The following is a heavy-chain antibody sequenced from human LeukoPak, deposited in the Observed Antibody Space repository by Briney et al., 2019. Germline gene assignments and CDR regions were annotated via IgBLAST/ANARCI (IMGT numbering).Heavy chain of an antibody. D-gene: IGHD6-13*01. V-gene: IGHV1-2*02. J-gene: IGHJ4*02. CDR3: AREEQHQRGRHFEY. CDR1: GYTFSDYY. CDR2: INPNSGT. Sequence: ASVKVSCKASGYTFSDYYIHWVRQGPGRGLEWMGWINPNSGTNYAQNFQGRVTMTRDTSISTAYMELSRLRSDDTAVYYCAREEQHQRGRHFEYWGQGTLVTVSS.